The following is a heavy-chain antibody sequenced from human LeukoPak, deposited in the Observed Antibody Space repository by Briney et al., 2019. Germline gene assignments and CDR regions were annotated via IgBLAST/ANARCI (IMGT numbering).Heavy chain of an antibody. V-gene: IGHV1-18*01. CDR2: ISAYNANT. CDR1: GNTFTSSV. D-gene: IGHD6-19*01. CDR3: ARGGGLVPGAWFDP. Sequence: ASVKVSCKASGNTFTSSVISWVRQAPGQGLEWMGWISAYNANTNYAQELQGRVTMTTDTSTNTAYLELRSLRSVDTAVYYCARGGGLVPGAWFDPWGQGTLVTVSS. J-gene: IGHJ5*02.